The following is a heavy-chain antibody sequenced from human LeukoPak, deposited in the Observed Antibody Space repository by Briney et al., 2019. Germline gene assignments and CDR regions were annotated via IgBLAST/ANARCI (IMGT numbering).Heavy chain of an antibody. CDR3: TRERSTSGRGAFDI. CDR1: GYTFTNNY. CDR2: INPTAGTT. Sequence: ASVKVSCKASGYTFTNNYIHWVRQAPGRGLEWMGIINPTAGTTVYAQNVQGRVTMTRDTSTNTVYMDLSSLRSEDTAVYYCTRERSTSGRGAFDIWGQGTMVTVSS. D-gene: IGHD2-2*01. J-gene: IGHJ3*02. V-gene: IGHV1-46*01.